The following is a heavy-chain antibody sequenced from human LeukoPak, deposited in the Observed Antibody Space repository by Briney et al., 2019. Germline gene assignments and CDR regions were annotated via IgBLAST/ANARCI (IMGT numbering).Heavy chain of an antibody. CDR1: GGTFSSYA. V-gene: IGHV1-69*13. CDR3: ARALLWFGELYNWFDP. Sequence: SVKVSCKASGGTFSSYAISWVRQAPGQGLEWMGGIIPIFGTANYAQKFQGRVTITADESTSTAYMELSSLRSEDTAVYYCARALLWFGELYNWFDPWGHGTLVTVSS. J-gene: IGHJ5*02. D-gene: IGHD3-10*01. CDR2: IIPIFGTA.